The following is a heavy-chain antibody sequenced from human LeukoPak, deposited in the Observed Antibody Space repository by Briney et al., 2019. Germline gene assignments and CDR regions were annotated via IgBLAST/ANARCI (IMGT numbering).Heavy chain of an antibody. Sequence: GGSLRLSCAASGFTFSSYSMNWVRQAPGKGLEWVSSISSSSSYIYYVDSVKGRFTISRDNAKNSLYLQMNSLRAEDTAVYYCARAPDIVATSEFDYWGQGTLVTVSS. CDR3: ARAPDIVATSEFDY. J-gene: IGHJ4*02. CDR1: GFTFSSYS. CDR2: ISSSSSYI. D-gene: IGHD5-12*01. V-gene: IGHV3-21*01.